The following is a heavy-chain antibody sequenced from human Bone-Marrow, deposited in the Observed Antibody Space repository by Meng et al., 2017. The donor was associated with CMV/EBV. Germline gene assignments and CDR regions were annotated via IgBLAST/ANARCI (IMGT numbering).Heavy chain of an antibody. D-gene: IGHD6-25*01. CDR1: GFTFSDYY. CDR3: ARWGSVAAAGGFDS. CDR2: ISHSGKTI. J-gene: IGHJ4*02. Sequence: GESLKISCAASGFTFSDYYMSWIRQAPGKGLEWVSYISHSGKTIYYADSVKGRFTISRDNAKNSLYLQMNTLRAEDTALFYCARWGSVAAAGGFDSWGQRTLVTVSS. V-gene: IGHV3-11*04.